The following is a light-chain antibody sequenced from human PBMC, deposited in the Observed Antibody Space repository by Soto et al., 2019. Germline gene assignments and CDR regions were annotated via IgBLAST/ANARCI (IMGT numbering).Light chain of an antibody. CDR2: AAT. CDR3: QQANSFPLT. V-gene: IGKV1-12*01. Sequence: DIQMTQSTSSVSASVGDRVSITCRTSQDISSWVAWYQQRPGKAPKLLIYAATILQSGVPSRFSGSGSVTAFTLTISNLQPEDFASYFCQQANSFPLTFGGGTKVDIK. CDR1: QDISSW. J-gene: IGKJ4*01.